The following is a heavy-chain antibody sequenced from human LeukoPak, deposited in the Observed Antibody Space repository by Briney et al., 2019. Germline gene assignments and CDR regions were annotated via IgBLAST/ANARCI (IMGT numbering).Heavy chain of an antibody. CDR2: IAYEGSEK. Sequence: PGGSLRLSCAASGSIFSGHLLHWVRQAPGKGLEWVAVIAYEGSEKYHADSVKGRFAISRDNSDHTVYLQMNSLRPEDTAVYYCAREGDRHYIFDSWGRGTLVTVSS. V-gene: IGHV3-30*01. D-gene: IGHD2-2*02. J-gene: IGHJ4*02. CDR3: AREGDRHYIFDS. CDR1: GSIFSGHL.